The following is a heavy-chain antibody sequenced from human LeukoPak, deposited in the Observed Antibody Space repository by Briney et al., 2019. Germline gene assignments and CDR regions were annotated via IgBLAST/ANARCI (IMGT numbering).Heavy chain of an antibody. V-gene: IGHV3-23*01. Sequence: AGGSLRLSCAASGFTFSSYAMSWVRQAPGKGLEWVSAISGSGGSTYYADSVKDRFTISRDNSKNTLYLQMNSLRAEDTAVYYCAKPGSSGWSWAKFDYWGQGTLVTVSS. J-gene: IGHJ4*02. CDR3: AKPGSSGWSWAKFDY. CDR1: GFTFSSYA. D-gene: IGHD6-19*01. CDR2: ISGSGGST.